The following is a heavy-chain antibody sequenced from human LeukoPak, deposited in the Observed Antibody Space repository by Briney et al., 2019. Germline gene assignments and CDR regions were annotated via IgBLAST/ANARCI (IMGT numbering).Heavy chain of an antibody. J-gene: IGHJ6*03. CDR3: ARVRYGSGSYYNYYYYYMDV. V-gene: IGHV3-20*04. Sequence: GGCLRLSCAASGFTFDDYGMSWVRQAPGKGLEWVSGINWNGGSTGYADSVKGRFTISRDNAKNSLYLQMNSLRAEDTALYYCARVRYGSGSYYNYYYYYMDVWGKGTTVTVSS. D-gene: IGHD3-10*01. CDR2: INWNGGST. CDR1: GFTFDDYG.